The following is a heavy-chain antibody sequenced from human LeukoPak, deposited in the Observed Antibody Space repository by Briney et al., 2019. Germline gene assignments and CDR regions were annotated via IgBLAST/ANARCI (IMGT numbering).Heavy chain of an antibody. Sequence: SDTLSLTCTVSGGSVSSGRYYWSWIRQPPGKGLEWIGYIYYSGSTSYNPSYSSGSTNYNPSLKSRVTISIDTSKNQFSLRLNSVTAGDTAVYYCARASGVSSYLLPIWGQGTLVTVSS. CDR2: IYYSGSTSYNPSYSSGST. V-gene: IGHV4-61*01. CDR1: GGSVSSGRYY. D-gene: IGHD2-8*01. CDR3: ARASGVSSYLLPI. J-gene: IGHJ4*02.